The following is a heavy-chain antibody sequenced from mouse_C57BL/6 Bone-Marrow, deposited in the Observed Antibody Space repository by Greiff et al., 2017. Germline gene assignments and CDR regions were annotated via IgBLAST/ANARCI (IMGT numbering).Heavy chain of an antibody. J-gene: IGHJ2*01. D-gene: IGHD1-1*02. CDR3: TTGSYYFDY. CDR2: IDPENGDT. V-gene: IGHV14-4*01. Sequence: VQLQQSGAELVRPGASVQLSCTASGFNIKDDYMHWVKQRPEQGLEWIGWIDPENGDTEYAAKFQGKATITADTSSNTAYLQLSSLTSEDTAVYYCTTGSYYFDYWGQGTTLTVSS. CDR1: GFNIKDDY.